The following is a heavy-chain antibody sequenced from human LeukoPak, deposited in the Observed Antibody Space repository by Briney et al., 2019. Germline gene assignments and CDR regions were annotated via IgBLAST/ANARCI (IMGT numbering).Heavy chain of an antibody. V-gene: IGHV3-23*01. CDR2: ITENGAAA. J-gene: IGHJ4*02. CDR3: AKTGFEGGSSWPHFDY. D-gene: IGHD6-13*01. Sequence: GGSLRLSCVTSGFTFSNYCMAWARQTTGRGLEWVSAITENGAAAYYADSVRGRFTISRDNSENTLYLQMNSLRADDTALYYCAKTGFEGGSSWPHFDYWGQGTLVTVSS. CDR1: GFTFSNYC.